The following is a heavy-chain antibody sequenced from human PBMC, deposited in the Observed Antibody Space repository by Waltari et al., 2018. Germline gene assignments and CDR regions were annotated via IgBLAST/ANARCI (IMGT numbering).Heavy chain of an antibody. CDR1: GFTFSDYY. D-gene: IGHD3-3*01. CDR2: ISSSGSTI. V-gene: IGHV3-11*04. CDR3: ARVFYGSGFYYYFDN. J-gene: IGHJ4*02. Sequence: QVQLVESGGGLVKPGGSLRLSCAASGFTFSDYYMSWIRQAPGTGLECVSYISSSGSTIYYADSVKDRFTISRDNAKNSLYLRMNSLRAEDTAVYYCARVFYGSGFYYYFDNWGQGTLVTVSS.